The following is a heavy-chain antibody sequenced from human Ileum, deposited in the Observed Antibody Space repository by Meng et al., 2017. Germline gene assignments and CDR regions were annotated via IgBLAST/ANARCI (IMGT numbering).Heavy chain of an antibody. V-gene: IGHV3-48*04. Sequence: GESLKISCAASGFTFANYPMIWVRQAPGEGLEWVSAISGSGSTIYCADSVKGRFTISRDNAKNSLYLQMNNLRAEDTAVYYCARDLADWGGRWGQGTLVTVSS. CDR3: ARDLADWGGR. CDR2: ISGSGSTI. D-gene: IGHD7-27*01. J-gene: IGHJ4*02. CDR1: GFTFANYP.